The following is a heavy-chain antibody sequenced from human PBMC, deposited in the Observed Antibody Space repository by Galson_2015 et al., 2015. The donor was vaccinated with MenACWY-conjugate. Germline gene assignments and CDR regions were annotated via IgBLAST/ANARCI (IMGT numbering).Heavy chain of an antibody. Sequence: QSGAEVKKPGESLRISCKGSGYSFTSYYISWVRQMPGKGLEWMGRIDPTDSYTNYGPSVQGHVTISADKSVNTAYLQWSSLKASDTALYYCARHKGTWYFEDWGQGSLVTVSS. V-gene: IGHV5-10-1*01. CDR1: GYSFTSYY. J-gene: IGHJ1*01. D-gene: IGHD3-9*01. CDR2: IDPTDSYT. CDR3: ARHKGTWYFED.